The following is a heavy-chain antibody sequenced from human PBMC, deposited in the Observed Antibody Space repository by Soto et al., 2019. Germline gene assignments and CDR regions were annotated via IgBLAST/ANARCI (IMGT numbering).Heavy chain of an antibody. D-gene: IGHD2-2*01. CDR1: GFTFSSYA. J-gene: IGHJ3*02. CDR3: AKVIRTSTRCWALDALDI. Sequence: GGSLRLSCTASGFTFSSYAMSWVRQAPGKGLEWVSGISGSGGSTYNADSVKGRFTISRDNSNNTLYLQLNSLRAEDTAVYYCAKVIRTSTRCWALDALDIWGRGTMVTVSS. CDR2: ISGSGGST. V-gene: IGHV3-23*01.